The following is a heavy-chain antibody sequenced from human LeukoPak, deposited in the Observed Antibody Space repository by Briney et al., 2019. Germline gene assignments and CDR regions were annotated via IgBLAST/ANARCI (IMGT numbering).Heavy chain of an antibody. CDR1: GGSISSYY. CDR2: ISGSGGST. J-gene: IGHJ4*02. V-gene: IGHV3-23*01. D-gene: IGHD2-15*01. Sequence: PSETLSLTCTVSGGSISSYYWSWVRQAPGKGLEWVPAISGSGGSTYYADSVKGRFTISRDNSKNTLYLQMNSLRAEDTAVYYCAKDGGYCSGGSCYDHYWGQGTLVTVSS. CDR3: AKDGGYCSGGSCYDHY.